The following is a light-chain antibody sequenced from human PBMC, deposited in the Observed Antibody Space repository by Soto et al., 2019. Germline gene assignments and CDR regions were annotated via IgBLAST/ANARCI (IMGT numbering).Light chain of an antibody. CDR2: DVS. CDR3: STYTSRSTFV. J-gene: IGLJ1*01. V-gene: IGLV2-14*01. Sequence: QSVLTQPASVSGSPGQSITISGTGSSSHVGGYNYVFWSQHHPGNAANLIVYDVSNRPSGVSNLFSGSKSGITASLTISVLQAEDEAVFYCSTYTSRSTFVFGSGTMVTVL. CDR1: SSHVGGYNY.